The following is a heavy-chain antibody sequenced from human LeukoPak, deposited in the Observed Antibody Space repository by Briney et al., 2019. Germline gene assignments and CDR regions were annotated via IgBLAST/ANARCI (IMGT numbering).Heavy chain of an antibody. CDR1: GGSISSGSYY. Sequence: SETLSLTCTVSGGSISSGSYYWSWIRQPAGKGLEWIGRIYTSGSTNYNPSLKSRVTISVDTSKNQFSLKLSSVTAADTAVYYCARDSDILTGYSVFDYWGQGTLVTVSS. D-gene: IGHD3-9*01. V-gene: IGHV4-61*02. J-gene: IGHJ4*02. CDR2: IYTSGST. CDR3: ARDSDILTGYSVFDY.